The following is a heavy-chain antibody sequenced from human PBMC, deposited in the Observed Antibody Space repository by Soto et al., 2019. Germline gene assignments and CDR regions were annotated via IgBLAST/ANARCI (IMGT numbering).Heavy chain of an antibody. D-gene: IGHD4-17*01. CDR1: GFTFSSYW. CDR3: ARSRYGDYYYYYMDV. J-gene: IGHJ6*03. CDR2: IKQDGSEK. Sequence: GGSLRLSCAASGFTFSSYWMSWVRQAPGKGLEWVANIKQDGSEKYYVDSVKGRFTISRDNAKNSLYLQMNSLRAEDTAVYYCARSRYGDYYYYYMDVWGKGTTVTVSS. V-gene: IGHV3-7*01.